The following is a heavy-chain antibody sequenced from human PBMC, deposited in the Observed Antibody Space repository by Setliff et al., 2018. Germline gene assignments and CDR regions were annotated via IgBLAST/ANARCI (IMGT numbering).Heavy chain of an antibody. Sequence: SETLSLTCTVPDGSISTYYWSWIRQPPGRGLEYIGYIYTSGIINYNPSLKSRVTMSLDTSKNQFSLSLTSVTAADTAMYFCARTARVPDCSGQGILVTVSS. CDR1: DGSISTYY. CDR2: IYTSGII. J-gene: IGHJ4*02. CDR3: ARTARVPDC. V-gene: IGHV4-4*08.